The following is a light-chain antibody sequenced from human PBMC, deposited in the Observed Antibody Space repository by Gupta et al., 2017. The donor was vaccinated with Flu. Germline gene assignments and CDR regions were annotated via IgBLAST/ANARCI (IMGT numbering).Light chain of an antibody. CDR3: SSYTSSTLYV. Sequence: SITISCTGTSSDVGGYNYVSWYQQHPGKAHKLMIYDVSNRPSGVSNRFSGSKSGNTASLTISGLQAEDEADYYCSSYTSSTLYVFGTGTKVTVL. CDR1: SSDVGGYNY. CDR2: DVS. J-gene: IGLJ1*01. V-gene: IGLV2-14*04.